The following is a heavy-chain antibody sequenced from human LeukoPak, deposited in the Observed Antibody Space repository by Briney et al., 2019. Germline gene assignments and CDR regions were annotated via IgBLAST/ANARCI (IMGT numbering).Heavy chain of an antibody. V-gene: IGHV3-30*04. CDR2: ISYDGSNK. Sequence: PGGSLRLSCAASGFTFSSYAMHGVRQAPAKGRKGVAVISYDGSNKYYADSVKGRFTISRDNSKNTLYLQMNSLRAEDTAFFYWEREAYDILTGYYNGRWFDPWGQGTLVTVSS. CDR1: GFTFSSYA. J-gene: IGHJ5*02. D-gene: IGHD3-9*01. CDR3: EREAYDILTGYYNGRWFDP.